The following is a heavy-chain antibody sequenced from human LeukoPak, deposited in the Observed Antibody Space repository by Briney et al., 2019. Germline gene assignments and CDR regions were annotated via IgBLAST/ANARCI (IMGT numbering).Heavy chain of an antibody. V-gene: IGHV1-18*01. CDR1: GYTLTSYG. D-gene: IGHD1-26*01. CDR2: ISAYNGNT. J-gene: IGHJ4*02. Sequence: ASVKVSCKASGYTLTSYGISWVRQAPGQGLEWMGWISAYNGNTNYAQKLQGRVTMTTDTSTSTAYMELRSLRSDDTAVYYCARDPRSGSYYFDYWAREPWSPSPQ. CDR3: ARDPRSGSYYFDY.